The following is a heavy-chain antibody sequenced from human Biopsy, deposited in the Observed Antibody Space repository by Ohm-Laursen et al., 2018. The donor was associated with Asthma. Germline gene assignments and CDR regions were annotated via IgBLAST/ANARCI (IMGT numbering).Heavy chain of an antibody. D-gene: IGHD2-21*02. J-gene: IGHJ4*02. CDR2: IYRNGDT. CDR1: GDSIDSGDYS. Sequence: TLSLTCGVSGDSIDSGDYSWTWIRQLPGVGLEWIGYIYRNGDTYYNPTLKNRVTISIDRSKNQFSLRLRSVTAADTAVYYCARGWNCGGDCYSLDYWGQGTLVTVSS. V-gene: IGHV4-30-2*06. CDR3: ARGWNCGGDCYSLDY.